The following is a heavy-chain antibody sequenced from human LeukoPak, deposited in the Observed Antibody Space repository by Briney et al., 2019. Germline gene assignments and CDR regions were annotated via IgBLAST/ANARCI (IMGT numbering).Heavy chain of an antibody. CDR1: GFTFSSYG. CDR3: AKDPDLRYFDWLGYFDY. CDR2: IRYDGSNK. V-gene: IGHV3-30*02. D-gene: IGHD3-9*01. Sequence: GGSLRLSCAASGFTFSSYGIHWVRQAPGKGLEWVAFIRYDGSNKYYADSVKGRFTISRDNSKNTLYLQMNSLRAEDTAVYYCAKDPDLRYFDWLGYFDYWGQGTLVTVSS. J-gene: IGHJ4*02.